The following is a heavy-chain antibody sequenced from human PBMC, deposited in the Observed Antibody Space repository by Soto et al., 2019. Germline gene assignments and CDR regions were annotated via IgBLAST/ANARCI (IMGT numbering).Heavy chain of an antibody. CDR1: GYTFTSYG. D-gene: IGHD3-10*01. CDR3: ARKYYYGSAPWY. Sequence: QVQLVQSGAEVKKPGASVKVSCKASGYTFTSYGISWVRQAPGQGLEWMGWISAYNGNTNYAQHLQGRGAMTTDTSTSTAYMELRRPRSADTAVYYCARKYYYGSAPWYSAQGTLVTVSS. J-gene: IGHJ4*02. CDR2: ISAYNGNT. V-gene: IGHV1-18*01.